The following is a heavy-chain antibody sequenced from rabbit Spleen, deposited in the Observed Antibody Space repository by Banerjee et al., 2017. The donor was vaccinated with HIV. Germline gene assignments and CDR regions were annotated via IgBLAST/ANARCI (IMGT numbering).Heavy chain of an antibody. D-gene: IGHD1-1*01. V-gene: IGHV1S45*01. CDR3: ARDLVGVIGWNFNL. Sequence: QEQLVESGGGLVQPEGSLKLTCKASGVSFSDKDVMCWVRQAPGKGLQWIACINAVTGKAVYASWAKGRFTISKTSSNTATLQMTSLTAADTATCFCARDLVGVIGWNFNLWGPGTLVTVS. CDR1: GVSFSDKDV. CDR2: INAVTGKA. J-gene: IGHJ4*01.